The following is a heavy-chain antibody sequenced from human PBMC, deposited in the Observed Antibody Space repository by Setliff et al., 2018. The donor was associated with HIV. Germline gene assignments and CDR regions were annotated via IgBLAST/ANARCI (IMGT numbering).Heavy chain of an antibody. CDR2: INYDRITT. V-gene: IGHV3-74*01. CDR3: AREGATTAGFDI. Sequence: GGSLRLSCGASGFTFTNYWMHWIRRVPGKGLVWVSRINYDRITTSYADSVQGRFTISRDNAKNTVYLQMNSLRVDDTAIYYCAREGATTAGFDIWGHGTMVTVSS. CDR1: GFTFTNYW. D-gene: IGHD6-19*01. J-gene: IGHJ3*02.